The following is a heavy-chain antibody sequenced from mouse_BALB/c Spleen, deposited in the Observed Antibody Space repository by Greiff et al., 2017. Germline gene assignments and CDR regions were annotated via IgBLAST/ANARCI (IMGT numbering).Heavy chain of an antibody. J-gene: IGHJ4*01. CDR2: IRNKANGYTT. CDR3: ARDTDYYAMDY. Sequence: DVQLVESGGGLVQPGGSLRLSCATSGFTFTDYYMSWVRQPPGKALEWLGFIRNKANGYTTEYSASVKGRFTISRDNSQSILYLQMNTLRAEDSATYYCARDTDYYAMDYWGQGTSVTVSS. CDR1: GFTFTDYY. V-gene: IGHV7-3*02.